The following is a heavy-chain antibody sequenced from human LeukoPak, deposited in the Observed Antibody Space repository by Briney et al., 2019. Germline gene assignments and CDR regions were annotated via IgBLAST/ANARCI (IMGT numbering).Heavy chain of an antibody. D-gene: IGHD1-1*01. Sequence: GRSLRLSCAASGFTFSSYGMHWVRQAPGKGLEWVAVIWYDGSNKYYTDSVKGRFTISRDNSKNTLYLQMNSLRAEDTAVYYCARDATGTGFDPWGQGTLVTVSS. V-gene: IGHV3-33*01. J-gene: IGHJ5*02. CDR1: GFTFSSYG. CDR3: ARDATGTGFDP. CDR2: IWYDGSNK.